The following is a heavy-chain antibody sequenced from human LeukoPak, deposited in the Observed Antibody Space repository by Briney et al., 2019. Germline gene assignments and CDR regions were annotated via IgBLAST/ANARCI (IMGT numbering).Heavy chain of an antibody. CDR2: IKQDGSEK. J-gene: IGHJ3*02. D-gene: IGHD6-6*01. V-gene: IGHV3-7*01. CDR3: ARGASTSAGSFDI. CDR1: GFTFSNYW. Sequence: GGSLRLSCAASGFTFSNYWMTWVRQAPGKGLEWVASIKQDGSEKYYVDPVKGRFTISRDNTENSVYLQMNSLRVEDTAVYYCARGASTSAGSFDIWGQGTMVTVSS.